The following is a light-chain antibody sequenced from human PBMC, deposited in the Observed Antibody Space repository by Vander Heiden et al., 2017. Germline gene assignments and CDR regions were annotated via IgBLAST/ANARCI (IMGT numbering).Light chain of an antibody. J-gene: IGLJ2*01. V-gene: IGLV3-1*01. CDR2: QDN. CDR1: TLGAKY. CDR3: QAWDSTTVV. Sequence: SYELTQPPSVSVSPGQTASITCSGDTLGAKYVCWYQQKPGQSPLLVIYQDNKRPAGIPERFSGSNSGNTATLTISGTQAMDEADYYCQAWDSTTVVFGGGTKLTVL.